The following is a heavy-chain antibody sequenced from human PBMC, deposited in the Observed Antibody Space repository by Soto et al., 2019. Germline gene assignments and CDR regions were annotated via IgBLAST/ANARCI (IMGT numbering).Heavy chain of an antibody. J-gene: IGHJ4*02. V-gene: IGHV3-23*01. D-gene: IGHD2-2*01. Sequence: EVQLLESGGGLVQPGGSLRLSCTATVFTFSTYAMSWVRQAPGKGLEWVSTISDSGSTYYADSVKGRFTISRDNSKNTLDREMNSLRAEDTAVYYCAKDKGGRYCSRTSCLYSFDYWGQGTLVTVSS. CDR3: AKDKGGRYCSRTSCLYSFDY. CDR2: ISDSGST. CDR1: VFTFSTYA.